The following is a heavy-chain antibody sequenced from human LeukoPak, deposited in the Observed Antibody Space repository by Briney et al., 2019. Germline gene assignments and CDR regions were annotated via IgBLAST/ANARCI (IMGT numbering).Heavy chain of an antibody. CDR2: INPNSGGT. CDR1: GCTFTGYY. V-gene: IGHV1-2*02. CDR3: ARDDEYYGSGSHLGY. J-gene: IGHJ4*02. D-gene: IGHD3-10*01. Sequence: ASVKVSCKASGCTFTGYYMHWVRQAPGQGLEWMGWINPNSGGTNYAQKFQGRVTMTRDTSISTAYMELSRLRSDDTAVYYCARDDEYYGSGSHLGYWGQGTLVTVSS.